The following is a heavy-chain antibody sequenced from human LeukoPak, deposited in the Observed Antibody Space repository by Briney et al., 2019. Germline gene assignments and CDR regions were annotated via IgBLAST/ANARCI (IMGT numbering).Heavy chain of an antibody. CDR2: IIPIFGTA. V-gene: IGHV1-69*05. Sequence: SVKVSCKASGGTFSSYAISWVRQAPGQGLEWMGGIIPIFGTANYAQKFQGRVTMTRDTSTSTVYMELSSLRSEDTAVYYCARGFTNEYFQHWGQGTLVTVSS. D-gene: IGHD3-10*01. CDR1: GGTFSSYA. J-gene: IGHJ1*01. CDR3: ARGFTNEYFQH.